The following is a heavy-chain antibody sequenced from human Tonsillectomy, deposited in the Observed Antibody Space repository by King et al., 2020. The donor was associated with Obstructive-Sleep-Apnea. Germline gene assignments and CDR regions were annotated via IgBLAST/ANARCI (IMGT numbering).Heavy chain of an antibody. J-gene: IGHJ4*02. CDR2: INHSGNT. CDR1: GGSFSDYY. CDR3: AKGSSSWYPDYFDY. Sequence: QVQLQQWGAGLLKPSETLSLTCAVYGGSFSDYYWSWIRQPPGKGLEWIGEINHSGNTNYNPSRKSRVTISVDTSKNQCSLKLSSVTAADTAMYYCAKGSSSWYPDYFDYWGQGTLVTVSS. V-gene: IGHV4-34*01. D-gene: IGHD6-13*01.